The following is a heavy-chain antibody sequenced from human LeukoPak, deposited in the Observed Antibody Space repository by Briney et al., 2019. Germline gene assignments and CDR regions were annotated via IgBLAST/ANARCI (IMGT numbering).Heavy chain of an antibody. Sequence: EASVKVSCKASGFTITNSATQWVRHAHSQRLEWIGLIVIFSGNTNYAQKIQERVTITKDMSTSTAYMELSSLRSEDTAVYYCAAFTYDSSGYLLDYWGQGTLVTVSS. CDR3: AAFTYDSSGYLLDY. V-gene: IGHV1-58*02. J-gene: IGHJ4*02. D-gene: IGHD3-22*01. CDR1: GFTITNSA. CDR2: IVIFSGNT.